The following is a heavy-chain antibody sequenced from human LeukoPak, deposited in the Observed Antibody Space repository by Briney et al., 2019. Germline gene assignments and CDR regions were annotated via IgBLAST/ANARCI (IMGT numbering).Heavy chain of an antibody. V-gene: IGHV3-74*01. D-gene: IGHD4-17*01. Sequence: GGSLRLSCAASGFTFSSYWMHWVRQAPGKGLVWVSRINSDGSSRFYADSVKGRFTISRDNAKNSLYLQMNSLRAEDTALYYCARAQTYGDYRLLLDYWGQGTLVTVSS. J-gene: IGHJ4*02. CDR1: GFTFSSYW. CDR2: INSDGSSR. CDR3: ARAQTYGDYRLLLDY.